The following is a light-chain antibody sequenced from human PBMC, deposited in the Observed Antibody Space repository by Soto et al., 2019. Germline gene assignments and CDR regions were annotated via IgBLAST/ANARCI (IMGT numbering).Light chain of an antibody. V-gene: IGKV3-20*01. CDR1: QSVSSNY. J-gene: IGKJ1*01. Sequence: EIVLTQSPGTLSFSPLEKATVSGTSSQSVSSNYLAWYQQKPGQAPRLLIYGASSRATGIPDRFSGSGSGTDFTLTISRLAPEDFAVYYCQQYGSSPETFGQGTKVDTK. CDR3: QQYGSSPET. CDR2: GAS.